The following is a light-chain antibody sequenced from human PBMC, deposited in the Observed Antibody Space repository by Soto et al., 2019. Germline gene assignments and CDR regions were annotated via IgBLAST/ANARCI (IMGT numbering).Light chain of an antibody. J-gene: IGKJ1*01. CDR3: QQYGGSPRT. CDR1: QSVSRS. Sequence: EIVLTQSPATLSLSPGDRATLSCRASQSVSRSLTWYQQKPGQAPRLLIYDASTRATGIPPRFSGSGSGTDFTLTISSLGPEDFAVYYCQQYGGSPRTFGQGTKVDIK. V-gene: IGKV3-11*01. CDR2: DAS.